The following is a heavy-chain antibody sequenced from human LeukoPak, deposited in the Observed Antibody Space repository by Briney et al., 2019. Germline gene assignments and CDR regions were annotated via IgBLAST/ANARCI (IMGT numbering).Heavy chain of an antibody. J-gene: IGHJ4*02. CDR1: GYSFTSYW. Sequence: GESLKISCKGSGYSFTSYWIGWGRQLPGKGLEWMGIIYPCDSDTRYSPSFQGQVTISADKSISTAYLQWSSLKASDTAMYYCARHRYYDILTGYFLIDYWGQGTLVTVSS. CDR3: ARHRYYDILTGYFLIDY. D-gene: IGHD3-9*01. CDR2: IYPCDSDT. V-gene: IGHV5-51*01.